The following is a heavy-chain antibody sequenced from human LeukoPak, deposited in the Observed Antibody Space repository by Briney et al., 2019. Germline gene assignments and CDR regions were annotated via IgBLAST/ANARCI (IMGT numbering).Heavy chain of an antibody. V-gene: IGHV4-59*01. J-gene: IGHJ3*02. D-gene: IGHD2-2*01. CDR1: GGSISSYY. CDR2: IYYSGST. Sequence: SETLSLTCTVSGGSISSYYWSWIRQPPGKGLEWIGYIYYSGSTNYNPSLKSRATISVDTSKNQFSLKLSSVTAADTAVYYCARVLSSIDAFDIWGQGTMVTVSS. CDR3: ARVLSSIDAFDI.